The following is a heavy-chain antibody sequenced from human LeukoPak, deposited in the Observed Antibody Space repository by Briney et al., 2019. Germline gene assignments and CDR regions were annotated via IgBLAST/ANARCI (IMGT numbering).Heavy chain of an antibody. CDR3: ARDFYYDSSGYYGYYYYGMDV. V-gene: IGHV4-59*12. J-gene: IGHJ6*02. CDR2: IYYSGST. CDR1: GGSISTYY. D-gene: IGHD3-22*01. Sequence: PSETLSLTCTVSGGSISTYYWNWIRQPPGKGLEWIGCIYYSGSTYYNPSLKSRVTISVDTSKNQFSLKLSSVTAADTAVYYCARDFYYDSSGYYGYYYYGMDVWGQGTTVTVSS.